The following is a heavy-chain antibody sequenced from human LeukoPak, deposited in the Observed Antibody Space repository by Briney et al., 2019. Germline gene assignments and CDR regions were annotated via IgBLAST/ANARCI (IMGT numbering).Heavy chain of an antibody. J-gene: IGHJ4*02. CDR1: GFTFGDYA. D-gene: IGHD3-10*01. Sequence: GGSLRLSCTASGFTFGDYAMNWVRQAPGKGLEWVGFIRSKAYGGTAEYAASVEGRFTFSRDDSKSIAYLQMNSLKTEDTAVYYCTRDGVPGSYYFDYWGQGTLVTVSS. V-gene: IGHV3-49*04. CDR2: IRSKAYGGTA. CDR3: TRDGVPGSYYFDY.